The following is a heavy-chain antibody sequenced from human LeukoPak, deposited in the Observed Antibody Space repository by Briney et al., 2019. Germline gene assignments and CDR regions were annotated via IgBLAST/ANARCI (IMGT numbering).Heavy chain of an antibody. Sequence: GGSLRLSCAASGFTFSTYWMHWVRQAPGKGLVWVSRIKSDGGTNYADSVKGRFTISRDNAKKTVSLQMDSLRPEDTGVYYCARAPSEIGGYYPEYFRHWGQGTLVTVSS. CDR2: IKSDGGT. D-gene: IGHD3-22*01. J-gene: IGHJ1*01. CDR3: ARAPSEIGGYYPEYFRH. CDR1: GFTFSTYW. V-gene: IGHV3-74*01.